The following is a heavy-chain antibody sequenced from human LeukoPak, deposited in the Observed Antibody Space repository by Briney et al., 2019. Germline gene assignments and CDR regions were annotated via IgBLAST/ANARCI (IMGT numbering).Heavy chain of an antibody. V-gene: IGHV3-23*01. CDR2: ISIGGSS. CDR3: AKASSGSYDY. D-gene: IGHD1-26*01. CDR1: GFTFSSYA. J-gene: IGHJ4*02. Sequence: GGSLRLSCAASGFTFSSYAMSWVRQAPGKGLEWVSDISIGGSSYYTDSVKGRFTISRDNSKNTLHLQMNSLRAEDTAVYYCAKASSGSYDYWGQGTLVTVSS.